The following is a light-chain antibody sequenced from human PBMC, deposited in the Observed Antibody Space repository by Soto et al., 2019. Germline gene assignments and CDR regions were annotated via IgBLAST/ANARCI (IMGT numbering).Light chain of an antibody. CDR3: QQYNNWLT. V-gene: IGKV3-15*01. J-gene: IGKJ4*01. CDR1: QSVSSY. CDR2: GAS. Sequence: EIVMTQSPATLSVSPGGRATLSCRASQSVSSYLAWYQQKPGQAPRLLIYGASTRATGIPARFSGSGSGTEFTLTISSLQSEDFAVYYCQQYNNWLTFGGGTKVDIK.